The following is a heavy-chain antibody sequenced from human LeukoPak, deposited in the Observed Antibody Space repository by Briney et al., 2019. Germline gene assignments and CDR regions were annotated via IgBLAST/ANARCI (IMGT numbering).Heavy chain of an antibody. CDR1: GDSVSSNSAA. J-gene: IGHJ3*02. CDR3: ARDHRGRRIPAHAFDI. Sequence: SQTLSLTCAISGDSVSSNSAAWNWIRQSPSRGLEWLGRTYYRSKWYNDYAVSVKSRITINPDTSKNQFSLQLNSVTPEDTAVYYCARDHRGRRIPAHAFDIWGQGTMVTVSS. CDR2: TYYRSKWYN. D-gene: IGHD3-16*01. V-gene: IGHV6-1*01.